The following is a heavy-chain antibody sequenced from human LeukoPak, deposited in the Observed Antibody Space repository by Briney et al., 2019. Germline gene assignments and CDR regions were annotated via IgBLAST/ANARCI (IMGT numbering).Heavy chain of an antibody. J-gene: IGHJ4*02. V-gene: IGHV3-48*01. CDR3: AREHTPYGSGCTAAY. Sequence: GGSLRLSCAASGFTFSSYGLNWVRQAPGEGLEWVPYVSPSSTTIYYADSVKGRFTISRDNAKNSLYLQMNSLRAEDTAVYYCAREHTPYGSGCTAAYWGQGTLVTVSS. CDR2: VSPSSTTI. D-gene: IGHD6-19*01. CDR1: GFTFSSYG.